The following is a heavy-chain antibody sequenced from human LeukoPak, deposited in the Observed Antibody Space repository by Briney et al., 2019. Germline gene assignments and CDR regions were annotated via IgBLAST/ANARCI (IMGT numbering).Heavy chain of an antibody. D-gene: IGHD3-10*01. CDR1: GGSINSSSYY. CDR3: AILWFGELLRWGPPPS. J-gene: IGHJ4*02. CDR2: IYYSGST. V-gene: IGHV4-39*01. Sequence: MPSETLSLTCTVSGGSINSSSYYWGWIRQPPGKGLEWIGSIYYSGSTYYNPSLKSRVTISVDTSKNQFSLKLSSVTAADTAVYYCAILWFGELLRWGPPPSWGQGTLLTVSS.